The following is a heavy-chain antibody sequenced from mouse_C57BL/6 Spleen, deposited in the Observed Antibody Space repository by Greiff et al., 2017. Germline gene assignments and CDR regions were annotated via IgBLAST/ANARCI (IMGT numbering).Heavy chain of an antibody. CDR1: GYAFSSSW. CDR3: AKRGSSEAMDY. V-gene: IGHV1-82*01. J-gene: IGHJ4*01. Sequence: VKLQESGPELVKPGASVKISCKASGYAFSSSWMNWVKQRPGKGLEWIGRIYPGDGDTNYNGKFKGKATLTADKSSSTAYMQLSSLTSEDSAVYFCAKRGSSEAMDYWGQGTSVTVSS. CDR2: IYPGDGDT. D-gene: IGHD3-1*01.